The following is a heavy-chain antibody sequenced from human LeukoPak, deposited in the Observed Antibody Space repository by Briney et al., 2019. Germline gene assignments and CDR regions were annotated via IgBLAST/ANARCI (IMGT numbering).Heavy chain of an antibody. J-gene: IGHJ3*02. CDR3: ARARTGAFDI. Sequence: GGSLRLSCAASGFTVSSSFMSWVRQAPGKGLEWVSLISNDVATYYSDSVKGRFTVFRDSSKNTLSLQMNSLRGEDAAVYYCARARTGAFDIWGQGTMVTVSS. CDR1: GFTVSSSF. CDR2: ISNDVAT. V-gene: IGHV3-66*01.